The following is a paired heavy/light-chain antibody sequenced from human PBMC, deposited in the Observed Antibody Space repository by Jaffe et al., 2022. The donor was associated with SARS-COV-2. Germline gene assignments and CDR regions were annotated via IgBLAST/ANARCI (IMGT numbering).Heavy chain of an antibody. D-gene: IGHD3-3*02. Sequence: QITLTESGPTLMKPTQTLTLTCTFSGFSLSTTTLGVGWIRQSPGKALEWLALLYWDNNKRYSPSLKSRLTITKDTSKNQVVLTMTNMDPVDTGTYYCAHSLAHISNLGNWFGPWGQGILVTVSS. CDR1: GFSLSTTTLG. V-gene: IGHV2-5*02. J-gene: IGHJ5*02. CDR2: LYWDNNK. CDR3: AHSLAHISNLGNWFGP.
Light chain of an antibody. CDR2: DVS. CDR1: SSDVGGYNY. CDR3: SSYTSSGNVV. V-gene: IGLV2-14*01. Sequence: QSALTQPASVSGSPGQSITMSCTGTSSDVGGYNYVSWYQQHPSKAPKLIIYDVSARPSGGSYRFSGSKSGNTASLTISGLQAEDEADYYCSSYTSSGNVVFGGGTKLTVL. J-gene: IGLJ2*01.